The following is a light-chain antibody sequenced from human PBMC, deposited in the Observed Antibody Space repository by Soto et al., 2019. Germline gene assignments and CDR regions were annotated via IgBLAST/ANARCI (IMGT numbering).Light chain of an antibody. CDR1: QSVAGS. CDR2: DIS. CDR3: QQRSNRIT. J-gene: IGKJ5*01. V-gene: IGKV3-11*01. Sequence: EFVLTQSPATLSLSPGERAILSCRASQSVAGSLAWYQQKPGQAPRLLIYDISTRAAAIPARFSGSVSGTDFTLTFSSLEPEDFALYYCQQRSNRITFGQGTRLEIK.